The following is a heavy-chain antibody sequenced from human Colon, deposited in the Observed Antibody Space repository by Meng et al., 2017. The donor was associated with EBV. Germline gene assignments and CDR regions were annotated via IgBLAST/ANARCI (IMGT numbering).Heavy chain of an antibody. CDR1: GGSFRDYY. D-gene: IGHD3-10*01. V-gene: IGHV4-34*01. Sequence: QVQLQQWGAGLLKPSETLSRSCAVYGGSFRDYYWTWIRHPPGKRLEWIGEIDHRGNTKYNPSLKSRVTISLDTSKKQFSLKVSSVTAADSAVYYCARRGPSGNFSPWSQGALVTVSS. CDR3: ARRGPSGNFSP. J-gene: IGHJ5*02. CDR2: IDHRGNT.